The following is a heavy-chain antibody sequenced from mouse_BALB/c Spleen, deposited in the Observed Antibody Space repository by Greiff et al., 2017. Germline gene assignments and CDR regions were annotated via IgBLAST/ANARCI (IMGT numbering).Heavy chain of an antibody. CDR1: GYSITSGYY. Sequence: EVKLMESGPGLVKPSQSLSLTCSVTGYSITSGYYWNWIRQFPGNKLEWMGYISYDGSNNYNPSLKNRISITRDTSKNQFFLKLNSVTTEDTATYYCAREGYGNFHDYWGQGTTLTVSS. CDR2: ISYDGSN. D-gene: IGHD2-10*02. CDR3: AREGYGNFHDY. V-gene: IGHV3-6*02. J-gene: IGHJ2*01.